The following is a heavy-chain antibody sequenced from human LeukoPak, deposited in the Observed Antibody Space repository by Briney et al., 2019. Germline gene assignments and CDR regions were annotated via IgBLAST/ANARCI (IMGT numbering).Heavy chain of an antibody. D-gene: IGHD3-22*01. CDR3: ARETLYYYDSSEYFQH. CDR2: INPSGGST. CDR1: GYTFTSYY. Sequence: ASVKVSCKASGYTFTSYYMRWVRQAPGQGLEWMGIINPSGGSTSYAQKFQGRVTMTRDTSTSTVYMELSSLRSEDTAVNYCARETLYYYDSSEYFQHWGQGTLVTVSS. J-gene: IGHJ1*01. V-gene: IGHV1-46*01.